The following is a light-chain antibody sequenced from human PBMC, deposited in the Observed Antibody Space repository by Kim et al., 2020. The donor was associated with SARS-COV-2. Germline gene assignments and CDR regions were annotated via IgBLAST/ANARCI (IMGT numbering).Light chain of an antibody. CDR2: AAS. CDR3: QQLSSYPLT. J-gene: IGKJ4*01. Sequence: SASVGDRVTISCQARQGISRYLAWYQQKPGKAPKLLIYAASTLRSGVPSRFRGSGSGTDFTLTISGLQTEDFATYTCQQLSSYPLTFGGGTKVEI. V-gene: IGKV1-9*01. CDR1: QGISRY.